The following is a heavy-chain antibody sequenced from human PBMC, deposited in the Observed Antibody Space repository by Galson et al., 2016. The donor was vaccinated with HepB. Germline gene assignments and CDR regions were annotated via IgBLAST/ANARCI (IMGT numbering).Heavy chain of an antibody. CDR1: GFTFGSFA. J-gene: IGHJ5*01. CDR2: ITGSGASA. D-gene: IGHD3-22*01. Sequence: SLRLSCAASGFTFGSFAMSWVRQAPGQGLEWVSSITGSGASAYYADSVKGRFTISRDNSKNTLFLQMSSLRGDDTALYFCAKETTANLLYDSSEENCFESWGQGTLVTVSS. V-gene: IGHV3-23*01. CDR3: AKETTANLLYDSSEENCFES.